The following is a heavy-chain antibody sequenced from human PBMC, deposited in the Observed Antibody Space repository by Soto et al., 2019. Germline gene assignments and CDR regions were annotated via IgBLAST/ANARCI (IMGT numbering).Heavy chain of an antibody. Sequence: QVQLQQSGPGLVEPSQTLSLTCAVSGGSISSEYFHWTWIRQSPGKGLEWIGYIHYTGSIMYNPSLKSRLTMAVDTTKNQFSLQLTSVTAADTAVYFCAREDDGGDRDYYGLDVWGQGTAVNVSS. CDR2: IHYTGSI. CDR3: AREDDGGDRDYYGLDV. V-gene: IGHV4-30-4*08. CDR1: GGSISSEYFH. J-gene: IGHJ6*02. D-gene: IGHD2-21*02.